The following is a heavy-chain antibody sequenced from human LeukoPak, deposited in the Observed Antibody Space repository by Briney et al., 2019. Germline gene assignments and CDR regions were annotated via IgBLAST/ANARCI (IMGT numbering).Heavy chain of an antibody. D-gene: IGHD5-12*01. CDR3: TKGSVASLAPYNDYFDY. CDR2: ISDSGGST. CDR1: GFTFSSYG. V-gene: IGHV3-23*01. J-gene: IGHJ4*02. Sequence: PGGSLRLSCAASGFTFSSYGMHWVRQAPGKGLEWVSAISDSGGSTYYADSVKGRFTISRDNSKNTLYLQMNSLRVEDTAVYYCTKGSVASLAPYNDYFDYWGPGTLLTVSS.